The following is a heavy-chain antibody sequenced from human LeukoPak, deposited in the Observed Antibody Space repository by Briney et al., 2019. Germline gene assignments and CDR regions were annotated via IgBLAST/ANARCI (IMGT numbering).Heavy chain of an antibody. CDR1: GSISTYYW. D-gene: IGHD5-12*01. Sequence: GSISTYYWIGWVRQMPGKGLEWMGIIYPGDSDTRYSPSFQGQVTISADKSISTAYLQWSSLKASDTAMYYCARRWYSGYDLHNWFDPWGQGTLVTVSS. CDR2: IYPGDSDT. CDR3: ARRWYSGYDLHNWFDP. V-gene: IGHV5-51*01. J-gene: IGHJ5*02.